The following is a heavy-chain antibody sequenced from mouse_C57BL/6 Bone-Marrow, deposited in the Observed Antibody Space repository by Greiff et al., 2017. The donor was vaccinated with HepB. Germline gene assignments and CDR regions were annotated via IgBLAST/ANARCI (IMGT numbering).Heavy chain of an antibody. CDR2: ISSGSSTI. D-gene: IGHD1-1*01. Sequence: EVMLVESGGGLVKPGGSLKLSCAASGFTFSDYGMHWVRQAPEKGLEWVAYISSGSSTIYYADTVKGRFTISRDNAKNTLFLQMTSLRSEDTAMYYCARMGNYYGSSYVSYFDYWGQGTTLTVSS. CDR1: GFTFSDYG. CDR3: ARMGNYYGSSYVSYFDY. J-gene: IGHJ2*01. V-gene: IGHV5-17*01.